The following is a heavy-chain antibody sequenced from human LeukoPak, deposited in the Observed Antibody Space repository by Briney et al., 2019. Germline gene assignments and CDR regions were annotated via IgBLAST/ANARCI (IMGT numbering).Heavy chain of an antibody. CDR3: ARVPSEIGGYYPEYFRH. V-gene: IGHV3-74*01. CDR2: IKSDGST. J-gene: IGHJ1*01. D-gene: IGHD3-22*01. Sequence: GGSLRLSCAAPGFTYSCYWMHWVRQAPGKGLVWVSRIKSDGSTNYADSVKGRFTISRDNAKNTVSLQMNSLRAEDTGVYYCARVPSEIGGYYPEYFRHWGQGTLVTVSS. CDR1: GFTYSCYW.